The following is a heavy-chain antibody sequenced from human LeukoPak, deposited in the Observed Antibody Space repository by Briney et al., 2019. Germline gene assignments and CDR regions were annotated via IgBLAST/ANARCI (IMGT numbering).Heavy chain of an antibody. CDR1: GGSIRSGGYY. J-gene: IGHJ4*02. CDR2: IYYSGST. V-gene: IGHV4-39*07. Sequence: SETLSLTCTVSGGSIRSGGYYWGWIRQPPGKGLEWIATIYYSGSTNYNPSLKSRVTISVDTSKNQFSLKLSSVTAADTAVYYCARGWITGEAFDYLGQGTLVTVSS. CDR3: ARGWITGEAFDY. D-gene: IGHD7-27*01.